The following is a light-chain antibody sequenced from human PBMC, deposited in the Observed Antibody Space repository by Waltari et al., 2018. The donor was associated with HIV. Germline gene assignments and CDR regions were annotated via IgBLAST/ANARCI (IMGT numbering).Light chain of an antibody. V-gene: IGLV3-21*02. CDR3: QVWDSSSDHVV. Sequence: SYVLTQPPSVSVAPGQTARITCGGNNIGSKSVHWYQQKPGQAPVLGVYDDSDRPSGIPDRFSGSNSGNTATLTISRVEAGDEADYYCQVWDSSSDHVVFGGGTKLTVL. CDR2: DDS. CDR1: NIGSKS. J-gene: IGLJ2*01.